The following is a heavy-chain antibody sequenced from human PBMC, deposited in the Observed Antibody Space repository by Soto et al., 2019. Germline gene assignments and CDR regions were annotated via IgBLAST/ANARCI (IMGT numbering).Heavy chain of an antibody. V-gene: IGHV3-48*01. CDR1: GFSFSRYA. J-gene: IGHJ6*02. CDR2: IGSNSNPR. D-gene: IGHD6-19*01. CDR3: GTSLGPWQVYNGGMAV. Sequence: EVQLAESGGGLVQPGGSLRLSCAASGFSFSRYAMDWVRQAPGKGMEWVSYIGSNSNPRYSADSVKGRFTISRDDAKNTLVLQMRSRPSDDTAVYYCGTSLGPWQVYNGGMAVWCQGTTVTVPS.